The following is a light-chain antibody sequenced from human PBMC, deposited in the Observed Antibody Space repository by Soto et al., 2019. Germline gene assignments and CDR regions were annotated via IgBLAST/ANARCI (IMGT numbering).Light chain of an antibody. Sequence: EIVVTQSPATLSVSPGERVTLSCRASQSVSSSLAWYQQRPGQAPRLLIYDTSTRAAGIAARFSGSGSGTEFTLTISSLQSEDSAVYYCQQYVHGPPGAFGQWTTVEIK. CDR1: QSVSSS. CDR2: DTS. CDR3: QQYVHGPPGA. J-gene: IGKJ1*01. V-gene: IGKV3-15*01.